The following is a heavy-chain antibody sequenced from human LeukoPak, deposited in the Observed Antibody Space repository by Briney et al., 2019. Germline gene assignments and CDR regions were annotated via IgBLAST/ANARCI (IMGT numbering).Heavy chain of an antibody. D-gene: IGHD3-10*01. Sequence: GGSLRLSCAASGFTVSGNYTSWVRQAPGKGLEWVSVIYSGGTTHYTDSVKGRFTISRDDAKNTLYLQMTSLRAEDTAVYYCARLTVLSFGVDCWGQGTLVTVSS. CDR1: GFTVSGNY. V-gene: IGHV3-66*04. CDR2: IYSGGTT. J-gene: IGHJ4*02. CDR3: ARLTVLSFGVDC.